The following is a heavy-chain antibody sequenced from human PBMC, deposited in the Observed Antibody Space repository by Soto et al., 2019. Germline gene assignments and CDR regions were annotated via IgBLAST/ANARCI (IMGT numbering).Heavy chain of an antibody. CDR2: ISTYNGNT. CDR3: ASWAGQTHAYGGPFDF. Sequence: QVQLVQSGGDVKKPGASVKVSCKASGYTFTTYGISWVRQAPGQGLEWMGWISTYNGNTTSAQKLQGRVTMTTDTSTSTVYMELRSLRSDDTAVYYCASWAGQTHAYGGPFDFWGQGTLLTVSS. J-gene: IGHJ4*02. V-gene: IGHV1-18*04. CDR1: GYTFTTYG. D-gene: IGHD4-17*01.